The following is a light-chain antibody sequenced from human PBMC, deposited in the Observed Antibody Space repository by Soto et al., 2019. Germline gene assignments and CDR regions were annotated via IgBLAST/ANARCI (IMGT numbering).Light chain of an antibody. CDR1: QTINKNY. V-gene: IGKV3-20*01. CDR3: QYYGRSPLT. Sequence: EIVLTQSPGTLSLSPGERATLSCRASQTINKNYFAWYQQKPGQAPRPLMYSASSRATGIPDRFSGSGSGTDFTLTIRLEPEDFAVYYCQYYGRSPLTFGGGTKVEI. CDR2: SAS. J-gene: IGKJ4*01.